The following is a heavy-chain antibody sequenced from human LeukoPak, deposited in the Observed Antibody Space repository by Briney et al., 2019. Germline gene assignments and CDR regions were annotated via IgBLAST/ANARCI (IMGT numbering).Heavy chain of an antibody. Sequence: SETLSLTCAVYGGSFSGYYWSWIRQPPGKGLEWIGEINHSGSTNYNPSLKSRVTISVDTSKNQFSLKLSSVTAADTAVYYCAKFAWFGEPYVDYWGQGTLVTVSS. D-gene: IGHD3-10*01. CDR3: AKFAWFGEPYVDY. J-gene: IGHJ4*02. CDR1: GGSFSGYY. V-gene: IGHV4-34*01. CDR2: INHSGST.